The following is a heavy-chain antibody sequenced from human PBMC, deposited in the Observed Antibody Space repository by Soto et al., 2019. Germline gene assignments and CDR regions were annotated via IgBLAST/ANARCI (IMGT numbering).Heavy chain of an antibody. CDR1: GGSVTNHH. V-gene: IGHV4-59*02. D-gene: IGHD3-16*01. CDR2: INYSGRS. CDR3: SSYLGDGGGSGY. Sequence: QVQLQESGPGLVKPSETLSLTCTVSGGSVTNHHLSWIRQPPGKGLEWMGHINYSGRSNYNPSLWSRVKLSVHPSTGPSYIRLCLLPAGYTALYYSSSYLGDGGGSGYWGQGPLVTLSS. J-gene: IGHJ4*02.